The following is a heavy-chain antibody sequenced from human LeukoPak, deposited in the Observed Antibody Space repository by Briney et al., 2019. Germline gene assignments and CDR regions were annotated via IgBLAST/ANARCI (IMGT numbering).Heavy chain of an antibody. CDR1: GYTFSNYY. CDR3: ARSSGYYDAFDI. Sequence: ASVKVSCKASGYTFSNYYIHWVRQAPGQGLEWMGIINLSGGNTRYAQKFQGRLTVTRDTSTSIVYMELSSLRSEDTAVYYCARSSGYYDAFDIWGQGTMVTVSS. CDR2: INLSGGNT. D-gene: IGHD3-22*01. J-gene: IGHJ3*02. V-gene: IGHV1-46*01.